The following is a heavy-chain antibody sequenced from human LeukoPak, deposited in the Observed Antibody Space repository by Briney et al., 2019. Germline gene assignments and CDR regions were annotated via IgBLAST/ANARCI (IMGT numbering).Heavy chain of an antibody. D-gene: IGHD3-22*01. CDR1: GYTFTAYY. V-gene: IGHV1-2*02. J-gene: IGHJ4*02. CDR2: INPNGGDT. Sequence: ASVKVSCKASGYTFTAYYMHWLRQPPGQGLEWMGLINPNGGDTNYAQKFQGRVTMTRDTSISTAYIELSRLRSDDTAVYYCAVPSSGYYFYFDDWGQGTLVTVSS. CDR3: AVPSSGYYFYFDD.